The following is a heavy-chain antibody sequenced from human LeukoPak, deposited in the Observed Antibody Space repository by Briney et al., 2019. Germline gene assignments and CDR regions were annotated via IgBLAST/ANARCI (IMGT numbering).Heavy chain of an antibody. D-gene: IGHD6-13*01. CDR1: GFIFSSYS. CDR2: ISSSSSTI. CDR3: ARGGTRPLDYSSSWFDY. J-gene: IGHJ4*02. V-gene: IGHV3-48*04. Sequence: GGSLRLSCAASGFIFSSYSMNWVRQAPGKGLEWVSYISSSSSTIYYADSVKGRFTISRDNAKNSLYLQMNSLRAEDTAVYYCARGGTRPLDYSSSWFDYWGQGTLVTVSS.